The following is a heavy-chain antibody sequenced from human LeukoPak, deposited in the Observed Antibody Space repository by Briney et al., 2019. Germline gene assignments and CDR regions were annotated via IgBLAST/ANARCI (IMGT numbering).Heavy chain of an antibody. CDR2: IYYSGST. CDR1: GGSISRHY. D-gene: IGHD3-9*01. CDR3: ARGETGYYFDN. Sequence: PSETLSLTCTVSGGSISRHYLSWIRQSPGKGLEWIGYIYYSGSTTYNPSLKSRVTMSIDTSKSQFSLNLMSLTAADTALYFCARGETGYYFDNWGLGTLVTVSS. V-gene: IGHV4-59*11. J-gene: IGHJ4*02.